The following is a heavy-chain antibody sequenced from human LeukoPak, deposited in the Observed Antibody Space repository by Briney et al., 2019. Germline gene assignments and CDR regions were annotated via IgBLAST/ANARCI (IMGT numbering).Heavy chain of an antibody. CDR2: IIPILGIA. D-gene: IGHD3-10*01. CDR3: ASSTDITMVRGVIILDY. J-gene: IGHJ4*02. V-gene: IGHV1-69*04. CDR1: GGTFSSYA. Sequence: SVKVSCRASGGTFSSYAISWVRQAPGQGLEWMGRIIPILGIANYAQKFQGRVTITADKSTSTAYMELSSLRSEDTAVYYCASSTDITMVRGVIILDYWGQGTLVTVSS.